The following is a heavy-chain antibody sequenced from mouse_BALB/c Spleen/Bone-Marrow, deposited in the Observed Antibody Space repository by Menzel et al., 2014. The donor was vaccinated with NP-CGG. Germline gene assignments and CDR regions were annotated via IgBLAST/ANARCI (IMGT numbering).Heavy chain of an antibody. CDR2: INPINGDT. D-gene: IGHD2-14*01. V-gene: IGHV1-26*01. CDR1: GYTFTDYY. J-gene: IGHJ1*01. CDR3: AMGVRLYWYFDV. Sequence: VQLKHSGPELVKPGASVKMSCKASGYTFTDYYMKWVKQSHGESLEWIGDINPINGDTFYNQKFKGKATLTVDKSSSTAYMQLDSLTSEDSAVYYCAMGVRLYWYFDVWGAGTTVTVSS.